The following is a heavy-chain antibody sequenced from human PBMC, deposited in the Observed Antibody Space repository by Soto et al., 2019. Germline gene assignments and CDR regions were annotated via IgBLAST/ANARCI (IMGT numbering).Heavy chain of an antibody. D-gene: IGHD3-10*01. Sequence: ASVKVSCKASGYTFTTYGISWVRQAPGQGLEWMGWISAYYGNTNSAQKFQGRVTMTTDTSTSTAYMELRSLRSDDTAVYYCACGITMVRGVSFDPWGKGTLVPVSS. CDR1: GYTFTTYG. CDR2: ISAYYGNT. J-gene: IGHJ5*02. V-gene: IGHV1-18*01. CDR3: ACGITMVRGVSFDP.